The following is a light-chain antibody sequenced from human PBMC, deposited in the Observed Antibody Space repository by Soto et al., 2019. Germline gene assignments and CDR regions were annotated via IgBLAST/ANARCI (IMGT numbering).Light chain of an antibody. CDR2: EDT. Sequence: NFMLTQPHSVSESPGKTVTISCTGSSGSIATNYVQWYQQRPGSAPTTVIYEDTQRPSGVPERFSGSIDSSSNSASLTISGLKTEDEADYYCQSYDGSNPDVVFGGGTKLT. CDR1: SGSIATNY. J-gene: IGLJ2*01. CDR3: QSYDGSNPDVV. V-gene: IGLV6-57*02.